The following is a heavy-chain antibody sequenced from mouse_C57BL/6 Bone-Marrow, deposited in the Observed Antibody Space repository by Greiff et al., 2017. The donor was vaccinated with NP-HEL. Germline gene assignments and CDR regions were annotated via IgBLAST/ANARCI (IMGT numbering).Heavy chain of an antibody. CDR3: ASFTTVVARVYFDY. J-gene: IGHJ2*01. D-gene: IGHD1-1*01. CDR1: GYAFSSSW. Sequence: VKLVESGPELVKPWASVKISCKASGYAFSSSWMNWVKQRPGKGLEWIGRIYPGDGDTNYNGKFKGKATLTADKSSSTAYMQLSSLTSEDSAVYFCASFTTVVARVYFDYWGQGTTLTVSS. V-gene: IGHV1-82*01. CDR2: IYPGDGDT.